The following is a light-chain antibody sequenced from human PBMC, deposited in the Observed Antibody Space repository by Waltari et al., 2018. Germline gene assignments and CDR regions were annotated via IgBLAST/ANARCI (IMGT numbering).Light chain of an antibody. Sequence: SYELTQPSSVSVSPGQTARITCSGDLLAKKYGRWFQQKPGQAPVVGIYKVTERPSEIPERFSGASSGTTVTVTIGGAQVDDEADYYCYSAADNIVIFGGGTKLTVL. J-gene: IGLJ2*01. CDR2: KVT. V-gene: IGLV3-27*01. CDR1: LLAKKY. CDR3: YSAADNIVI.